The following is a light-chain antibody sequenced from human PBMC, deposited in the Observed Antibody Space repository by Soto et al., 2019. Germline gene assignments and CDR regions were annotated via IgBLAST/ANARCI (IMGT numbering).Light chain of an antibody. V-gene: IGLV2-23*01. J-gene: IGLJ2*01. CDR2: EGT. CDR1: ISDVGSYNL. CDR3: CSYAGSNTVL. Sequence: QSALTQPASVSGSPGQSITISCTGTISDVGSYNLVSWYQQYPGKAPQLMIYEGTQRPSGVSDRFSASKSGNTASLTISGLQPEDEADYYCCSYAGSNTVLFGGGTKLTVL.